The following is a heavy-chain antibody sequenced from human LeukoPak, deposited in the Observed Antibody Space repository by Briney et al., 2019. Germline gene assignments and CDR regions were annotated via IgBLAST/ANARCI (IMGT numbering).Heavy chain of an antibody. V-gene: IGHV1-18*04. CDR2: VSPYNGNT. J-gene: IGHJ3*02. CDR1: GFPFTRYG. D-gene: IGHD1-1*01. Sequence: GGSVKVSFKASGFPFTRYGISRVRPAPGQGLGWVGWVSPYNGNTNYAQKLQGRVTMTTDTSTSTAYMELRSLRSDDTAVYYCAARGCATGTTQGDAFDIWGQGTMVTVSS. CDR3: AARGCATGTTQGDAFDI.